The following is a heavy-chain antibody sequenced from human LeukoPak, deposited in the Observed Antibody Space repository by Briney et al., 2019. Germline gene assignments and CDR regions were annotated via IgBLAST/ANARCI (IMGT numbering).Heavy chain of an antibody. CDR3: ARDWLATINPFNYYYGMDV. CDR2: INAYNGNT. J-gene: IGHJ6*02. CDR1: GYTFTSYV. D-gene: IGHD5-12*01. Sequence: ASVKVSCKTSGYTFTSYVISWMRQAPGQGLEWMGGINAYNGNTDFAQKLQGRVTVTTDTSTSTAYMELRSLRSDDTAVYYCARDWLATINPFNYYYGMDVWGQGTTVTVSS. V-gene: IGHV1-18*01.